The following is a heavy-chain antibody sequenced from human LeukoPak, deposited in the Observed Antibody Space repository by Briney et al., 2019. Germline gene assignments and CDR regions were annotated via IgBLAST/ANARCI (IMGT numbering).Heavy chain of an antibody. J-gene: IGHJ6*02. CDR1: GFNLSKFL. CDR2: IKQDGSEK. V-gene: IGHV3-7*04. CDR3: ARDFLGDIATPRRGMDV. D-gene: IGHD5-12*01. Sequence: GGSLRLSCAASGFNLSKFLMRLVPQAPGKGLEGVANIKQDGSEKYYVGSVKGRFTVSRDNAKNSVYLEMNSLRAEDSAVYYCARDFLGDIATPRRGMDVWGQGTTVTVSS.